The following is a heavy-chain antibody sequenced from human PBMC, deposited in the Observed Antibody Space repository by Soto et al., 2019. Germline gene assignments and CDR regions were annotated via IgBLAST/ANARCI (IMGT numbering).Heavy chain of an antibody. V-gene: IGHV1-69*02. CDR1: GGTFSSYT. CDR3: ARTSWFDP. Sequence: QVQLVQSGAEVKKPGSSVKVSCKASGGTFSSYTISWVRQAPGQGLEWMGRTIPILGIANYAQKFQGRVTITADKSTSTAYRELSSLRSEDTAVYYCARTSWFDPWGQGTLVTVSS. J-gene: IGHJ5*02. CDR2: TIPILGIA. D-gene: IGHD3-16*01.